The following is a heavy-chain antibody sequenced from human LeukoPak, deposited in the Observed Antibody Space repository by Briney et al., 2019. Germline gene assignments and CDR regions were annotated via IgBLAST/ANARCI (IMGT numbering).Heavy chain of an antibody. CDR1: GGSISSGSYY. J-gene: IGHJ6*03. CDR2: IYTSGST. Sequence: SQTLSLTCTVSGGSISSGSYYWSWIRQPAGKGLEWIGRIYTSGSTNYNPSLKSRTTMSVDTSKNQLSLRLSSVTAADRAVYYCAREGPAASTSFYYFMDVWGKGTTVTVSS. CDR3: AREGPAASTSFYYFMDV. D-gene: IGHD2-2*01. V-gene: IGHV4-61*02.